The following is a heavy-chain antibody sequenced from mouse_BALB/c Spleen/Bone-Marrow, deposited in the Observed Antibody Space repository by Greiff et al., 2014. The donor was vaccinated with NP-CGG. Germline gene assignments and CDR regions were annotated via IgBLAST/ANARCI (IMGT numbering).Heavy chain of an antibody. CDR1: GYTFTDYA. D-gene: IGHD1-1*01. CDR2: INTYSGNT. Sequence: QVQLKESGAELVRPGVSVKISCKGSGYTFTDYAMHWVKQSHAKSLEGIGVINTYSGNTNYNQNFKGKATMTVDKSSSTAFMELARLTYEDSAIYYCAREGYASTAWFAYWGQGTLVTVSA. V-gene: IGHV1-67*01. CDR3: AREGYASTAWFAY. J-gene: IGHJ3*01.